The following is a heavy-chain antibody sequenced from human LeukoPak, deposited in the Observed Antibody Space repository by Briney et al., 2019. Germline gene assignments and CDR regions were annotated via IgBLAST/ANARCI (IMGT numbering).Heavy chain of an antibody. J-gene: IGHJ4*02. Sequence: GGSLRLSCAASGFTFSSYWMHWVRRAPGKGLVWVSRINSDGSSTTYADSVKGRFSISRDNAKNTLYLQMNSLRVEDTAVYYCARGRPHGNDYWGQGTLVTVSS. CDR1: GFTFSSYW. CDR3: ARGRPHGNDY. CDR2: INSDGSST. V-gene: IGHV3-74*01. D-gene: IGHD4-23*01.